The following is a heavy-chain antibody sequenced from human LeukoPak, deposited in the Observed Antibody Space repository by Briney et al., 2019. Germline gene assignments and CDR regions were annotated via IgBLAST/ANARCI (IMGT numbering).Heavy chain of an antibody. D-gene: IGHD5-24*01. Sequence: SETLSLTCAVYGGSFSGYYWSWIRQPPGKGLEWIGETNHSGSTNYNPSLKSRVTISVDTSKNQFSLKLSSVTAADTAVYYCARGGARMVWLQLTAFDIWGQGTMVTVSS. CDR3: ARGGARMVWLQLTAFDI. CDR2: TNHSGST. V-gene: IGHV4-34*01. CDR1: GGSFSGYY. J-gene: IGHJ3*02.